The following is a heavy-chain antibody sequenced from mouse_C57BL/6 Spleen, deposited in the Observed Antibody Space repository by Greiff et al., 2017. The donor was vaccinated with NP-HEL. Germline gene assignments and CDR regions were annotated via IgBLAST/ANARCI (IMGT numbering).Heavy chain of an antibody. CDR1: GFTFSSYA. CDR2: ISDGGSYT. CDR3: AREKGYYDYDWFAY. J-gene: IGHJ3*01. D-gene: IGHD2-4*01. V-gene: IGHV5-4*01. Sequence: DVKLVESGGGLVKPGGSLKLSCAASGFTFSSYAMSWVRQTPEKRLEWVATISDGGSYTYYPDNVKGRFTISRDNAKNNLYLQMSHLKSEDTAMYYCAREKGYYDYDWFAYWGQRTLVTVSA.